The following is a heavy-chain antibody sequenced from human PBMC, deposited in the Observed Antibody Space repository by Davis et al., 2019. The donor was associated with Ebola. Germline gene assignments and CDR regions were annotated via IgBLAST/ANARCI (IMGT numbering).Heavy chain of an antibody. D-gene: IGHD2-21*01. J-gene: IGHJ4*02. CDR2: INWNGGST. V-gene: IGHV3-20*04. Sequence: GESLKISCAASGFTFDDYGMSWVRQAPGKGLEWVSGINWNGGSTGYADSVKGRFTISRDNSKNTLYLQMNSLRAEDTAVYYCAKDLGHIVVVIAPTFFDYWGQGTLVTVSS. CDR1: GFTFDDYG. CDR3: AKDLGHIVVVIAPTFFDY.